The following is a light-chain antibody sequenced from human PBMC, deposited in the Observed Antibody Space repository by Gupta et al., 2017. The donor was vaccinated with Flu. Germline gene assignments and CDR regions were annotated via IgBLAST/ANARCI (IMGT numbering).Light chain of an antibody. Sequence: DIVMTQSPLSLPVTPGEPASIACRSSQSLLHSNGYNYLDWYLQKPGQSPQLLIYLGSNRASGVPDRFSGSGSGTDFTLKISRVEAEDVGVYYCMQALQTPSTFGRGSQVEIK. CDR2: LGS. CDR3: MQALQTPST. J-gene: IGKJ4*01. CDR1: QSLLHSNGYNY. V-gene: IGKV2-28*01.